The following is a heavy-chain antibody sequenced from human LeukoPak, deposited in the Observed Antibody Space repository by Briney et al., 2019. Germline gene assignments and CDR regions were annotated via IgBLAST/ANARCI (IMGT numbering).Heavy chain of an antibody. CDR1: GNSISSGDNY. V-gene: IGHV4-61*02. CDR3: ARTIETGFLQWIFDI. Sequence: SQTLSLTCTVSGNSISSGDNYWSWIRQPAGKGLEWIGRIYTSGSTNYNPSLKSRVTISGDTSKNQFSLKLSSVTAADTAVYYCARTIETGFLQWIFDIWGRGTMVTVSS. J-gene: IGHJ3*02. D-gene: IGHD7-27*01. CDR2: IYTSGST.